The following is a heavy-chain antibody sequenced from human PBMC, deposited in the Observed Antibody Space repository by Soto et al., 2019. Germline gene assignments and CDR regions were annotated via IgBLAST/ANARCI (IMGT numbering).Heavy chain of an antibody. J-gene: IGHJ4*02. CDR2: ISGSGGST. D-gene: IGHD5-12*01. Sequence: LRLSCAASGFTFSSYAMSWVRQAPGKGLGWVSAISGSGGSTYYADSVKGRFTISRDNSKNTLYLQMNSLRAEDTAVYYCAKDQHLGYSGYDPFVYWGQGTRVTVSS. V-gene: IGHV3-23*01. CDR3: AKDQHLGYSGYDPFVY. CDR1: GFTFSSYA.